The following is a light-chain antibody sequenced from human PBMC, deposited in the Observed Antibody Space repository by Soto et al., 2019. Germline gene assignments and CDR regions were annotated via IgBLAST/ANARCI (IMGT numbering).Light chain of an antibody. CDR1: QSLTNNY. CDR2: GAS. Sequence: EVVLTQSPGTLSLSPGERATLFCRASQSLTNNYLAWYRQKPGQVPRLLIYGASSRAAGVSDRFSGSGSGTDFALTISRLEPEDSAVYYCQQYGGSPLVTFGGGTKVEI. J-gene: IGKJ4*01. V-gene: IGKV3-20*01. CDR3: QQYGGSPLVT.